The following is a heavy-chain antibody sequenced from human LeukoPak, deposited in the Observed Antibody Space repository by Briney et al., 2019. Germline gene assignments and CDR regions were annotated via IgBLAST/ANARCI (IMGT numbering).Heavy chain of an antibody. CDR2: IYYSGST. J-gene: IGHJ4*02. V-gene: IGHV4-59*01. CDR1: GVSISSYY. Sequence: RASETLSLTCTVSGVSISSYYWSWIRQPPGKGLEWIGYIYYSGSTNYNPSLKSRVTISVDTSKNQFSLKLSSVTAADTAVYYCVRVEGSGSYFHFDYCGVGTLVTVSS. D-gene: IGHD3-10*01. CDR3: VRVEGSGSYFHFDY.